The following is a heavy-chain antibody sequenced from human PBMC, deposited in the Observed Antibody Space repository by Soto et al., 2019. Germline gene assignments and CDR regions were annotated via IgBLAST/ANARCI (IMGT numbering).Heavy chain of an antibody. J-gene: IGHJ6*02. V-gene: IGHV4-59*01. CDR1: GGSISSYY. CDR2: IYYSGST. Sequence: QVQLQESGPGLVKPSETLSLTCTVSGGSISSYYWSWIRQPPGKGLEWIGYIYYSGSTNYNPSLKSRVTISVDTSQHQFSRKLSSVTAADTAVYSCASVKGKHGMDVWGQGTTVTVSS. CDR3: ASVKGKHGMDV. D-gene: IGHD6-13*01.